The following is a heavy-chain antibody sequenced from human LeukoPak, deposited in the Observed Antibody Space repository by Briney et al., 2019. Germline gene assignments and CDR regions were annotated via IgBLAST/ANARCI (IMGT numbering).Heavy chain of an antibody. CDR3: AKWGDYDVLTGYYVSDY. Sequence: SGGNTYYADSVKGRFTISRDNSKNTVFLQMNSLRAEDTAVYYCAKWGDYDVLTGYYVSDYWGQGTLVTVSS. D-gene: IGHD3-9*01. J-gene: IGHJ4*02. V-gene: IGHV3-23*01. CDR2: SGGNT.